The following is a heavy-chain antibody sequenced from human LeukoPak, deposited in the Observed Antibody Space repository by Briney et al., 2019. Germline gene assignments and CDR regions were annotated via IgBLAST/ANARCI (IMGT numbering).Heavy chain of an antibody. CDR3: AHRHLPYGSGSYFDY. CDR2: IYWDDDK. CDR1: GFSLSTSGVG. D-gene: IGHD3-10*01. V-gene: IGHV2-5*02. Sequence: SGPTLVKPTQTLTLTCTFSGFSLSTSGVGVGWIRQPPGKALEWLALIYWDDDKRYSPSLKSRLTITKDTSKNQMVLTMTNMDPVDTATYYCAHRHLPYGSGSYFDYWGQGTLVTVSS. J-gene: IGHJ4*02.